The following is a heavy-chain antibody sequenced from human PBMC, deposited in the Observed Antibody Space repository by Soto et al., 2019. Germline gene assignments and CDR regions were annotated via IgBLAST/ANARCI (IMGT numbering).Heavy chain of an antibody. J-gene: IGHJ4*02. CDR2: IYYSGST. D-gene: IGHD3-9*01. CDR3: ARHNDILTGNFLYYFDY. Sequence: SETLSLTCTVSGGSISSYYWSWIRQPPGKGLEWIGYIYYSGSTNYNPSLKSRVTISVDTSKNQFSLKLSSVTAADTAVYYCARHNDILTGNFLYYFDYWGQGTLVTVSS. CDR1: GGSISSYY. V-gene: IGHV4-59*08.